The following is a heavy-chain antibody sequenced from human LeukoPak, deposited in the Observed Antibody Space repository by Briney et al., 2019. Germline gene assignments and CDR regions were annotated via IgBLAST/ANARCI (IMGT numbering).Heavy chain of an antibody. D-gene: IGHD6-13*01. Sequence: GASVKVSCKASGYTFTSYDINWVRQATGQGLEWMGWMNPNSGNTGYAQKFQGRVTMTRNTSISTAYMELSSLRSEDTAVYYCARGLAIAAAGNYYYGMDVWGQGTTVTVSS. CDR3: ARGLAIAAAGNYYYGMDV. CDR2: MNPNSGNT. J-gene: IGHJ6*02. CDR1: GYTFTSYD. V-gene: IGHV1-8*01.